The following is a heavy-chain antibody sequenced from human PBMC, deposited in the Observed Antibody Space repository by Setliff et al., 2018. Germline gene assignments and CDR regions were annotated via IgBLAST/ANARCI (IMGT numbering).Heavy chain of an antibody. J-gene: IGHJ6*03. V-gene: IGHV4-61*09. CDR1: GGSISSGSDY. D-gene: IGHD3-3*01. CDR2: IYTSVST. Sequence: PSETLSLTCSVSGGSISSGSDYWTWIRQPAGKGLEWIGHIYTSVSTNYNPSLQSRVTISVDTSKNQFSLKLSSVTAADTAVYYCARMTGFLYTDVWGKGTTVTVSS. CDR3: ARMTGFLYTDV.